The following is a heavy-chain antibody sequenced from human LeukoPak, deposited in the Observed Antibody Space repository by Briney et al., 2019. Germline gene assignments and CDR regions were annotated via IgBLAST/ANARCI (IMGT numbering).Heavy chain of an antibody. Sequence: GGCLRLSCAESGFTFSSYAMSWVRQAPGKGLEWVSVIYSGGSTYYADSVKGRFTISRDNSKNTLYLQMNSLRAEDTAVYYCARRAGAYSHPYGYWGQGTLDHVSS. CDR1: GFTFSSYA. D-gene: IGHD4/OR15-4a*01. J-gene: IGHJ4*02. CDR3: ARRAGAYSHPYGY. CDR2: IYSGGST. V-gene: IGHV3-66*04.